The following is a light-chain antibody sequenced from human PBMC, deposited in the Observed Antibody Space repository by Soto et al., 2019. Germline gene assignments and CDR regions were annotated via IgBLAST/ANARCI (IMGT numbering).Light chain of an antibody. V-gene: IGKV1-5*01. CDR3: QQYDSSSPT. CDR1: QTISVW. CDR2: DAS. Sequence: DIQMTQSPSTLSASVGDGVTITCRASQTISVWLAWYQQRPGKAPKFLIYDASNLETGVSSRFSGSGSGTEFTLTIRSLQPDDFATYYYQQYDSSSPTFGQGTKLEIK. J-gene: IGKJ2*01.